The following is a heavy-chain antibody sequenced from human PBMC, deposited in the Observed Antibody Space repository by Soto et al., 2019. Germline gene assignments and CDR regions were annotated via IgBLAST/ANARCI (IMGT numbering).Heavy chain of an antibody. J-gene: IGHJ6*02. V-gene: IGHV3-9*01. CDR1: GFAFDDYA. CDR2: ISWNSGSI. Sequence: ALRLSCAAAGFAFDDYAMHWVRQAPGKGLEWVSGISWNSGSIGYADSVKGRFTISRDNAKNSLYLQMNSLRAEDTALYYCAKDGGGGYCSAGSCSYGMDVCGQRTTVTVSS. CDR3: AKDGGGGYCSAGSCSYGMDV. D-gene: IGHD2-15*01.